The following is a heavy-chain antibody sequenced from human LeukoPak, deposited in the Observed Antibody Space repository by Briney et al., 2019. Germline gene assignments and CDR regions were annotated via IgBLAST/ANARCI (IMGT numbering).Heavy chain of an antibody. V-gene: IGHV4-30-4*08. J-gene: IGHJ5*02. D-gene: IGHD2-15*01. CDR1: GGSISSGDYC. CDR3: ARVGLLQTPDP. CDR2: IYYSGST. Sequence: SETLSLTCTVSGGSISSGDYCWSWIRQPPGKGLEWIGYIYYSGSTYYNPSLKSRVTISVDTSKNQFSLKLSSVTAADTAVYYCARVGLLQTPDPWGQGTLVTVSS.